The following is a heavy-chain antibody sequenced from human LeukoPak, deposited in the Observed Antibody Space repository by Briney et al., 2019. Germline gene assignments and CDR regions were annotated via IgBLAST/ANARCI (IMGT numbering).Heavy chain of an antibody. V-gene: IGHV1-69*13. J-gene: IGHJ4*02. CDR1: GGTFSSYA. D-gene: IGHD4-17*01. CDR2: IIPIFGTA. Sequence: ASVKVSCKASGGTFSSYAISWVRQAPGQGLEWMGGIIPIFGTASYAQKFQGRVTITADESTSTAYMELSSLRSEDTAVYYCARESTTHDYGDFFDYWGQGTLVTVSS. CDR3: ARESTTHDYGDFFDY.